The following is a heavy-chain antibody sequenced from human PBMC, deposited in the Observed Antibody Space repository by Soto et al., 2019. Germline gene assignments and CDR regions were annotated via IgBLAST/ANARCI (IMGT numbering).Heavy chain of an antibody. D-gene: IGHD2-8*01. V-gene: IGHV1-18*01. CDR3: AKNGQPPYYYYGMDV. J-gene: IGHJ6*01. Sequence: QGQLVQSGAEVKKPGASVKVSCKASGYTFTRYGISWVRQAPGQGLEWMGWISGYNGDTNYAQKFQGRVTMTVDTSTTTAFMELTSLTSEDRAVYYCAKNGQPPYYYYGMDVW. CDR2: ISGYNGDT. CDR1: GYTFTRYG.